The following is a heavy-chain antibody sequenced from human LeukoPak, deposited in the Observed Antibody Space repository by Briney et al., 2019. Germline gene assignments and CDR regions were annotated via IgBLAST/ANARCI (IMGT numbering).Heavy chain of an antibody. CDR2: INPNSGGT. CDR3: ARESGSGYSYGYGY. D-gene: IGHD5-18*01. Sequence: ASVKVPCKASGYTFTGYYMHWVRQAPGQGLEWMGWINPNSGGTNYAQKFQGRVTMTRDTSISTAYMELSRLRSDDTAVYYCARESGSGYSYGYGYWGQGTLVTVSS. V-gene: IGHV1-2*02. CDR1: GYTFTGYY. J-gene: IGHJ4*02.